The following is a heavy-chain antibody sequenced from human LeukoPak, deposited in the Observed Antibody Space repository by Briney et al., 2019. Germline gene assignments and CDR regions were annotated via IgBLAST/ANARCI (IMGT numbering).Heavy chain of an antibody. Sequence: SATLSLTCTVSGASLNNYYWNWVRQPPGKGLEWIGYISYSVSTNYNPSLKSRVTISVDTYKTQFSLKLSSVTAADTAVYYCARVSSSGWYRPDCFDYWGQGTLVTVCS. CDR2: ISYSVST. CDR1: GASLNNYY. CDR3: ARVSSSGWYRPDCFDY. D-gene: IGHD6-19*01. V-gene: IGHV4-59*01. J-gene: IGHJ4*02.